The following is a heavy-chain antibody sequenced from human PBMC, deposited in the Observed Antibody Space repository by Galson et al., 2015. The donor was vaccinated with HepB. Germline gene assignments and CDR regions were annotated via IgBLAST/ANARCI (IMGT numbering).Heavy chain of an antibody. CDR3: AKRAIFAVVETLYY. CDR2: ISGNGGIT. CDR1: GFTFSSYA. V-gene: IGHV3-23*01. J-gene: IGHJ4*02. D-gene: IGHD3-3*01. Sequence: SLRLSCAASGFTFSSYAMTWVRQAPGKGLEWVSTISGNGGITYYADSVKGRFTISRDNSKNTLFLQMDSLRAEDTAVYYCAKRAIFAVVETLYYWGQGTLVTVSS.